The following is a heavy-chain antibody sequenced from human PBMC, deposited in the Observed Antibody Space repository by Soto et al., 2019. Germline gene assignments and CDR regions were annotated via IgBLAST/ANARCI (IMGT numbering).Heavy chain of an antibody. CDR1: GDSVPSNSAA. J-gene: IGHJ5*02. CDR3: ARGGGSYLNWFDP. Sequence: QVQLQQSGPGLVKPSQTLSLTCAISGDSVPSNSAAWNWIRQSPSRGLEWLGRTYYRSKWYNDSAVSVKRRRTINPETTKKQFPLQLNSVTPEDTAVYYCARGGGSYLNWFDPWGQGTLVTVSS. D-gene: IGHD1-26*01. CDR2: TYYRSKWYN. V-gene: IGHV6-1*01.